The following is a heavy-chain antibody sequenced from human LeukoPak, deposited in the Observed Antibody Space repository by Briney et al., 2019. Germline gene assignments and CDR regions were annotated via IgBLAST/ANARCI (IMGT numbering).Heavy chain of an antibody. CDR2: IIPILGIA. CDR3: ARWELGYCSGGSCFYGMDV. CDR1: GGTFSSYA. J-gene: IGHJ6*02. V-gene: IGHV1-69*04. D-gene: IGHD2-15*01. Sequence: SVKVSCKASGGTFSSYAISWVRQAPGQGLEWMGRIIPILGIANYAQKLQGRVTMTTDTSTSTAYMELRSLRSDDTAVYYCARWELGYCSGGSCFYGMDVWGQGTTVTVSS.